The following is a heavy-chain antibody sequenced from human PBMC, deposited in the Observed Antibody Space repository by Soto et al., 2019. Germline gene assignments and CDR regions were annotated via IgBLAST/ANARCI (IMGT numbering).Heavy chain of an antibody. CDR2: ISAYNGDT. V-gene: IGHV1-18*01. Sequence: QVHLVQSGAEVKKPGASMKVAFKASGYTVTNYGLSWVRQAPGQGLEWMGWISAYNGDTNYAQKFQGRVTMTTDTCKTTAYMELRSLRSDDTAVYYCAREGVRGVTLNYWVQGTLVSVSS. D-gene: IGHD3-10*01. J-gene: IGHJ4*02. CDR1: GYTVTNYG. CDR3: AREGVRGVTLNY.